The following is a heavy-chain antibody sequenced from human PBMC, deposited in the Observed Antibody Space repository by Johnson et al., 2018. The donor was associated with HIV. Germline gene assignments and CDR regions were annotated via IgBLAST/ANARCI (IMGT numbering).Heavy chain of an antibody. CDR1: GFKLYEYD. CDR3: AKDCGRWLQSDAFDI. J-gene: IGHJ3*02. Sequence: VQLVESGGDVVRPGGSLRISCVASGFKLYEYDVSWVRQVPGKGLFLFFFFLGRGGRPSSADSVPGRFPICRDNSKNTLYLQMNSLRAEDTAVYYCAKDCGRWLQSDAFDIWGQWTMVTVSS. D-gene: IGHD5-24*01. CDR2: FLGRGGRP. V-gene: IGHV3-23*04.